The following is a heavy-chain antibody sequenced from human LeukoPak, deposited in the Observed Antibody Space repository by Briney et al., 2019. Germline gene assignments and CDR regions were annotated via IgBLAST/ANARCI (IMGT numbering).Heavy chain of an antibody. V-gene: IGHV3-74*01. CDR3: ASTDDYADEIY. D-gene: IGHD4-17*01. CDR1: GFTFSSYW. J-gene: IGHJ4*02. CDR2: INSDGSST. Sequence: PGGSLRLSCVASGFTFSSYWMHWVRQAPGKGLVWVSRINSDGSSTSYADSVKGRFTISRDNAKNTLFLQMNSLRAEDTAVYYCASTDDYADEIYWGQGTLVTVSS.